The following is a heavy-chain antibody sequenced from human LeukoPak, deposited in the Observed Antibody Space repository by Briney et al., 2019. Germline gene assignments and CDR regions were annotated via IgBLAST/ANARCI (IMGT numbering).Heavy chain of an antibody. J-gene: IGHJ4*02. CDR1: GFTFSSYW. D-gene: IGHD5-18*01. V-gene: IGHV3-74*01. CDR2: INSDESST. CDR3: ARDEGGRGYSYGYDY. Sequence: GGSLRLSCAASGFTFSSYWMHWVRQAPGKGLVWVSRINSDESSTSYADSVKGRFTISRDNAKNSLYLQMNSLRAEDTAVYYCARDEGGRGYSYGYDYWGQGTLVTVSS.